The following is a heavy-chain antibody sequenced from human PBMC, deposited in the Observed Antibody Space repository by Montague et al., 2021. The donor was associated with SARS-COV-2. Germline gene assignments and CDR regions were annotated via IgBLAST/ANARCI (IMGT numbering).Heavy chain of an antibody. J-gene: IGHJ3*01. CDR1: GGSFNSYY. Sequence: SETLSLTCAVSGGSFNSYYRSWIRHPPGKGLEWIGEITHSRLTNYSPSLKSRVTISEDTAKNQFSLMLTSVTAADAAVYYCALADYTTVQDSFDVWGHGTIVTVSS. V-gene: IGHV4-34*01. CDR2: ITHSRLT. CDR3: ALADYTTVQDSFDV. D-gene: IGHD2-2*02.